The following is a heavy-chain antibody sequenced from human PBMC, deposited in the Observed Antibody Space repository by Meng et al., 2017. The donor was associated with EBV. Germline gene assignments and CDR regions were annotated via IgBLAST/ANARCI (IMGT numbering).Heavy chain of an antibody. V-gene: IGHV3-23*04. J-gene: IGHJ4*02. Sequence: VRVVGSGGGLGQPGGSLILSCAASGFSFSNYAMGWVRQAPGKGLEWVSGISATSVDTYYADSVKGRFAISRDNSKNTVTLHMNILRAEDTAIYYCNSGSHSPLDSWGQGTLVTVSS. CDR2: ISATSVDT. CDR1: GFSFSNYA. CDR3: NSGSHSPLDS. D-gene: IGHD1-26*01.